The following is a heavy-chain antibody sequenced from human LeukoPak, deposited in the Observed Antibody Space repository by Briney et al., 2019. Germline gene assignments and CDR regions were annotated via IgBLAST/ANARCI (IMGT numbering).Heavy chain of an antibody. V-gene: IGHV1-8*01. Sequence: ASVKVSCKASGYTFTSYDINWVRQATGRGLEWMGWMNPNSGNTGYAQKFQGRVTMTRNTSISTAYMELSSLRSEDTAVYYCARGRGPFDWYPRYGMDVWGQGTTVTVSS. CDR2: MNPNSGNT. CDR1: GYTFTSYD. CDR3: ARGRGPFDWYPRYGMDV. D-gene: IGHD3-9*01. J-gene: IGHJ6*02.